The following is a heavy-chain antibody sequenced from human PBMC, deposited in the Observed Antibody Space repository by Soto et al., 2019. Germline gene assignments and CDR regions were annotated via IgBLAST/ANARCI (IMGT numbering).Heavy chain of an antibody. J-gene: IGHJ4*02. D-gene: IGHD2-21*02. CDR2: INQDGNED. CDR3: ARTRDRHHDFLDY. V-gene: IGHV3-7*01. Sequence: VHLEESGGGLVQPGGSLRLSCAASGFTFISYWMNWVRQAPGKGLEWVANINQDGNEDNLLDSVKGRFTISRDNAKNALLLQMKSLRADDTAVYYCARTRDRHHDFLDYWCQGALVSVS. CDR1: GFTFISYW.